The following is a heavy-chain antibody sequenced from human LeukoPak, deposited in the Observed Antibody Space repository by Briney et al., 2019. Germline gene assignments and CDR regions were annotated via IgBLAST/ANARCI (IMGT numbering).Heavy chain of an antibody. CDR1: GGSISSSSYY. CDR2: IYYSGST. Sequence: SETLSLTCTVSGGSISSSSYYWGWIRQPPGKGLEWIGSIYYSGSTYYNPSLKSRVTISVDTSKNQFSLKLSSVTAADTAVYYCASLVGYCSGGSCHSGNFDYWRQGTLVTVSS. V-gene: IGHV4-39*01. CDR3: ASLVGYCSGGSCHSGNFDY. J-gene: IGHJ4*02. D-gene: IGHD2-15*01.